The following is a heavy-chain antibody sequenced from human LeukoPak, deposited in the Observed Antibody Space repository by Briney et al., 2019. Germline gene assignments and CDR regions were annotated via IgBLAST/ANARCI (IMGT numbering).Heavy chain of an antibody. D-gene: IGHD6-19*01. CDR3: AKDRPSGYSSGWYREYFDY. CDR2: ISGSGGST. J-gene: IGHJ4*02. V-gene: IGHV3-23*01. CDR1: GSTFSSYA. Sequence: PGGSLRLSCAASGSTFSSYAMSWVRQAPGKGLEWVSAISGSGGSTYYADSVKGRFTISRDNSKNTLYLQMNSLRAEDTAVYYCAKDRPSGYSSGWYREYFDYWGQGTLVTVSS.